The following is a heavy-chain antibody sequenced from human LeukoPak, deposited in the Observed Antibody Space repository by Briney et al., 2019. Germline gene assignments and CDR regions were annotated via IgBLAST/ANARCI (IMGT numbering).Heavy chain of an antibody. CDR3: ARDFADASGNYCLDY. CDR2: INSNGGST. CDR1: GFTFSSYA. D-gene: IGHD3-10*01. Sequence: GGSLRLSCAASGFTFSSYAMHWDRQAPGRGLEYVSAINSNGGSTYYANSVKGRFTISRDNSKNTLYLQMGSLRAEDLALYYCARDFADASGNYCLDYWGQGTLVTVSS. V-gene: IGHV3-64*01. J-gene: IGHJ4*02.